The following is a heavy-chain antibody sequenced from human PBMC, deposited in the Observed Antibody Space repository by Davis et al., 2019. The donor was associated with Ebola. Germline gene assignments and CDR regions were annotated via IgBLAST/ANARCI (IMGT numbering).Heavy chain of an antibody. Sequence: GESLKISCEASGYSFTNYWIAWVRQMPGKGLELMAIIYPGDSSVKYSPSFQGQFTISADKSISTAYLQWSSLKASDSAMYYCARQPLYDILTGYFEYWGQGTLVTVSS. D-gene: IGHD3-9*01. V-gene: IGHV5-51*01. J-gene: IGHJ4*02. CDR2: IYPGDSSV. CDR3: ARQPLYDILTGYFEY. CDR1: GYSFTNYW.